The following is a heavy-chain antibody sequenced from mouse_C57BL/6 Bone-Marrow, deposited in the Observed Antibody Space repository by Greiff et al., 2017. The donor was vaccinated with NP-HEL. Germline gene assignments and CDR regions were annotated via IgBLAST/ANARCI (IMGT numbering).Heavy chain of an antibody. CDR1: GFNIKDDY. Sequence: VQLKQSGAELVRPGASVKLSCTASGFNIKDDYMHWVKQRPEQGLEWIGWIDPENGDTEYASKFQGKATITADTSSNTAYLQLSSLTSEDTAGDYWTTVSSWYWYFDVWGTGTTVTVSS. D-gene: IGHD1-1*01. J-gene: IGHJ1*03. CDR3: TTVSSWYWYFDV. CDR2: IDPENGDT. V-gene: IGHV14-4*01.